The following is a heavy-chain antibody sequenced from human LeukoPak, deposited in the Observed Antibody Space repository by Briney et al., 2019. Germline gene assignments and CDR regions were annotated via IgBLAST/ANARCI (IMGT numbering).Heavy chain of an antibody. D-gene: IGHD3-22*01. CDR1: GFTFSSYG. V-gene: IGHV3-30*03. CDR2: IPYDGSNK. CDR3: ARAPFDSSGYYPG. J-gene: IGHJ4*02. Sequence: GGSLRLSCAASGFTFSSYGMHWVRQAPGKGLGWVAVIPYDGSNKYYADSVKGRFTISRDNAKNSLYLQMNSLRAEDTAVYYCARAPFDSSGYYPGWGQGTLVTVSS.